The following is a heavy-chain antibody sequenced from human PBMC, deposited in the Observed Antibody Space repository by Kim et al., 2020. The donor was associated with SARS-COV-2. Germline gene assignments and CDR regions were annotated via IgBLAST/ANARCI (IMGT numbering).Heavy chain of an antibody. J-gene: IGHJ4*01. D-gene: IGHD3-22*01. V-gene: IGHV4-39*01. CDR1: GGSISSSDYY. CDR2: IFYTGTT. Sequence: SETLSLTCTVSGGSISSSDYYWTWIRQPPGKGLEWIGSIFYTGTTYYHPSLKSRVTIFVDTSKNQFSLKLSSVTAADTAVYYCARRGTYDSRGYAFGYWGHGTLVTVSS. CDR3: ARRGTYDSRGYAFGY.